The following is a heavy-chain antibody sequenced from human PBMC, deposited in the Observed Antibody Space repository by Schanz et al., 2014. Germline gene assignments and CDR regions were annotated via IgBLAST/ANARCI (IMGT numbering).Heavy chain of an antibody. CDR1: GYTFTTYY. CDR3: ARGGFFDSTSFDT. Sequence: QVQLVQSGAEAKKPGASVKVSCKASGYTFTTYYIHWVRQAPGQGLEWMGIINPSGGSTSYAQNCQCRLTVTRDTSTSTVNMELSSLRSEDTAVYYCARGGFFDSTSFDTWGQGTLVTVSS. CDR2: INPSGGST. J-gene: IGHJ4*02. D-gene: IGHD2-2*01. V-gene: IGHV1-46*03.